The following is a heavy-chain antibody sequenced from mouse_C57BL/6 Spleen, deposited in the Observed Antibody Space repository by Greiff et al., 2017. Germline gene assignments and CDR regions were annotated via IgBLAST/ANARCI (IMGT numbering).Heavy chain of an antibody. CDR2: IDPSNSET. CDR1: GYTFTSYW. V-gene: IGHV1-52*01. CDR3: ARRAAQATDAMDY. D-gene: IGHD3-2*02. J-gene: IGHJ4*01. Sequence: QVQLQQPGAELVRPGSSVKLSCKASGYTFTSYWMHWVKQRPIQGLEWIGNIDPSNSETNYNQKFKDKATLTVDKSSSSAYMQLSNLTSEDSAVYYCARRAAQATDAMDYWGQGTSVTVSS.